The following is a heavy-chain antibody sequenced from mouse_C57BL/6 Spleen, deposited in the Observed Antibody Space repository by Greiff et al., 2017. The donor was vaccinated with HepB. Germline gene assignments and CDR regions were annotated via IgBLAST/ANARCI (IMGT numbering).Heavy chain of an antibody. J-gene: IGHJ4*01. V-gene: IGHV2-5*01. D-gene: IGHD1-1*01. CDR3: ARSYYYGSSLYAMDY. CDR1: GFSLTSYG. CDR2: IWRGGST. Sequence: VQLQQSGPGLVQPSQSLSITCTVSGFSLTSYGVHWVRQSPGKGLEWLGVIWRGGSTDYNAAFMSRLSITKDNSKSQVFFKMNSLQADDTAIYYCARSYYYGSSLYAMDYWGQGTSVTVSS.